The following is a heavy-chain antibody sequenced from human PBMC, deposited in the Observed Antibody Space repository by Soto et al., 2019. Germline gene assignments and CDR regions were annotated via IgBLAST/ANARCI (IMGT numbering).Heavy chain of an antibody. D-gene: IGHD3-10*01. Sequence: QVQLVQSGAEVKRPGSSVKVSCKASGYTFSFYSINWVRQAPGLGLGWMGRVNPILSLSNYAQRFQCRVTMTADKSTSTAYMVISSLRSEDTAIYYCATSYGSGYRAFDYWGQGAQVIVSS. V-gene: IGHV1-69*02. J-gene: IGHJ4*02. CDR3: ATSYGSGYRAFDY. CDR1: GYTFSFYS. CDR2: VNPILSLS.